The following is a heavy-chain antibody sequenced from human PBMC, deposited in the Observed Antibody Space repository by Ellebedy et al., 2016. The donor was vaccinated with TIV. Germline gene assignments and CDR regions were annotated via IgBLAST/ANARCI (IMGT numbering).Heavy chain of an antibody. J-gene: IGHJ4*02. Sequence: GESLKISXAVSGFPFNTYALTWVRQAPGKGLECVSGISGSGTTTSYAGSVKGRFTISRDNSKNTLYLQMNSLRVEDTAVYFCAKTLYGGHDYWGQGSLVTVSS. CDR1: GFPFNTYA. V-gene: IGHV3-23*01. CDR3: AKTLYGGHDY. CDR2: ISGSGTTT. D-gene: IGHD4-23*01.